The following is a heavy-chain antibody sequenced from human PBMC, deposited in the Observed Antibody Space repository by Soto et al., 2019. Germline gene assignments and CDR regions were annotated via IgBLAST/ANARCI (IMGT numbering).Heavy chain of an antibody. CDR2: IYYSGST. V-gene: IGHV4-59*01. D-gene: IGHD3-16*01. CDR3: ARAWGYYFDY. CDR1: GGSISSYY. Sequence: QVQLQESGPGLVKPSETLSLTCTVSGGSISSYYWSWIRQPPGKGLEWIGYIYYSGSTNYNPCLKSRVTISVDTSKNQFSLKLSSVTAADTAVYYCARAWGYYFDYWGQGTLVTVSS. J-gene: IGHJ4*02.